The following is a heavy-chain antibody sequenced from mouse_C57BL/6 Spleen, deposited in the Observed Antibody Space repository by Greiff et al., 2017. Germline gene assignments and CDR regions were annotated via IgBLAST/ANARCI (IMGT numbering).Heavy chain of an antibody. Sequence: VKLMESGPGLVAPSQSLSITCTVSGFSLTSYGVSWVRQPPGKGLEWLGVIWGDGSTNYHSALISRLSISKDNSKSQVFLKLNSLQTDDTATYYCAKPGDYDEGAWFAYWGQGTLVTVSA. CDR3: AKPGDYDEGAWFAY. CDR1: GFSLTSYG. J-gene: IGHJ3*01. CDR2: IWGDGST. D-gene: IGHD2-4*01. V-gene: IGHV2-3*01.